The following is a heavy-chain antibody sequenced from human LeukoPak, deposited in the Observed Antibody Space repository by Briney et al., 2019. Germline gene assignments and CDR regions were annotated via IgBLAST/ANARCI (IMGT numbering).Heavy chain of an antibody. CDR3: ARGRTYGSGRLHLDY. J-gene: IGHJ4*02. CDR2: ISYDGSNK. CDR1: GFTFSSYA. D-gene: IGHD3-10*01. Sequence: GGSLRLSCAASGFTFSSYAMHWVRQAPGKGLEWVAVISYDGSNKYYADSVKGRFTISRDNSKNTLYLQMNSLRAEDTAVYYCARGRTYGSGRLHLDYWGQGTLVTVSS. V-gene: IGHV3-30-3*01.